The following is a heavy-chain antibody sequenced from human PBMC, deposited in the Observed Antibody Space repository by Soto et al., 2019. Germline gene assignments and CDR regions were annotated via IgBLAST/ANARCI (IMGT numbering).Heavy chain of an antibody. CDR1: GDSIGSGGYS. D-gene: IGHD2-2*01. CDR3: ARDRGVPAAYNWFDP. Sequence: SETLSLTCAVSGDSIGSGGYSWNWIRQPPGKGLEWIGYIYHSGSADYNPSLKSRVTILVDRSKNQFSLKLRSVTAADTAVYYCARDRGVPAAYNWFDPWGQGTLVTVSS. V-gene: IGHV4-30-2*01. J-gene: IGHJ5*02. CDR2: IYHSGSA.